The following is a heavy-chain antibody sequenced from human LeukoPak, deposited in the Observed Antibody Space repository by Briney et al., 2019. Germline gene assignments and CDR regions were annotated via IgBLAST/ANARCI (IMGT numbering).Heavy chain of an antibody. CDR2: IYTSGST. D-gene: IGHD4-17*01. J-gene: IGHJ3*02. CDR1: GGSISSYY. Sequence: SETLSLTCTVSGGSISSYYWSWIRQPAGKGLEWIGRIYTSGSTNYNPSLKSRVTMSVDTSKNQFSLKLSSVTAADTAVYYCAVLTTVEDAFDIWGQGTMVTVSS. V-gene: IGHV4-4*07. CDR3: AVLTTVEDAFDI.